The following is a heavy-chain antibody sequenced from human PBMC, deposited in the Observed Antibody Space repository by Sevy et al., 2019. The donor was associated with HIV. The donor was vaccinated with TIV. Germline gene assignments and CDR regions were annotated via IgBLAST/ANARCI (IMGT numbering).Heavy chain of an antibody. CDR1: GFTFSSYG. D-gene: IGHD5-12*01. CDR3: AKWSMGGARWLQLGAFDI. J-gene: IGHJ3*02. V-gene: IGHV3-30*18. CDR2: ISYDGSNK. Sequence: GGSLRLSCAASGFTFSSYGMHWVRQAPGKGLEWVAVISYDGSNKYYGDSVKGRFTISRDNSKNTLYLQMNGRRAEDTAVYYCAKWSMGGARWLQLGAFDIWGQGTMVTVSS.